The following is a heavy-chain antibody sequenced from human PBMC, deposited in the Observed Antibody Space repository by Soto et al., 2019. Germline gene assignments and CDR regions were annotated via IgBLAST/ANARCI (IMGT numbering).Heavy chain of an antibody. D-gene: IGHD3-3*01. V-gene: IGHV4-34*01. CDR1: GGSFSGYY. Sequence: SETLSLTCAVYGGSFSGYYWSWIRQPPGKGLEWIGEINHSGSTNYNPSLKSRVTISVDTSKNQFSLKLSSVTAADTAVYYCARGWLLLEYYYYYGMDVWGQGTTVTVS. CDR2: INHSGST. CDR3: ARGWLLLEYYYYYGMDV. J-gene: IGHJ6*02.